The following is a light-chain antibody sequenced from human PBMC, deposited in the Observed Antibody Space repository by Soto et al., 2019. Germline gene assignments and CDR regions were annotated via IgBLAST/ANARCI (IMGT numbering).Light chain of an antibody. CDR2: DAS. CDR3: QQRSDWPLT. J-gene: IGKJ4*01. V-gene: IGKV3-11*01. CDR1: QSVSSY. Sequence: EIVLTQSPATLSLSPGERATLSCRASQSVSSYLVWYQHKPGQAPRLLIYDASNRATGIPARFSGSGSGTDFTLTITSLEPEDSAVYYCQQRSDWPLTFGGGTKVEI.